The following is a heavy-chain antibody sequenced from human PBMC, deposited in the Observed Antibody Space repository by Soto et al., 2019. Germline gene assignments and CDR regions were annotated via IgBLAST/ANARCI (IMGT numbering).Heavy chain of an antibody. CDR3: ARERAYGWYWFDC. D-gene: IGHD6-19*01. V-gene: IGHV1-8*01. J-gene: IGHJ5*01. Sequence: ASVKVSCKASGYTFTSFDIQWVRQTTGQGLEWMGWMNPNSGNTGYAQKFQGRVSMTRDTSITTAYLELRSLNSEDTAVYYCARERAYGWYWFDCWGQGTVVTVSS. CDR2: MNPNSGNT. CDR1: GYTFTSFD.